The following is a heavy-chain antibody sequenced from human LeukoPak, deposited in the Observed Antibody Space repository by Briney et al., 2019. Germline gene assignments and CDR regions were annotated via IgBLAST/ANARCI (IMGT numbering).Heavy chain of an antibody. CDR1: GFTFSSYA. CDR2: ISGSGGST. J-gene: IGHJ3*02. CDR3: AKGRSSSYYYYAFDI. Sequence: GGSLRLSCAASGFTFSSYAMSWFRQAPGKGLEWVSAISGSGGSTYYADSVKGRFTISRDNSKNTLYLQMNSLRAEDTAVYYCAKGRSSSYYYYAFDIWGQGTMVTVSS. D-gene: IGHD1-26*01. V-gene: IGHV3-23*01.